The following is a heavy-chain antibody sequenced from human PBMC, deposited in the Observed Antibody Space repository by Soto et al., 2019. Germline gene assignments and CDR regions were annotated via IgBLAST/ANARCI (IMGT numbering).Heavy chain of an antibody. CDR2: IYDTGISGYTPST. CDR1: GCSITSSY. Sequence: SETLSLACPVSGCSITSSYWSWIRRPPGKGLEWIAYIYDTGISGYTPSTSYNPSLKSRVTMSVDTSKSQFSLKLTSVTAADTAVYYCARGEDAFFYYGLDVWGQGITVTVSS. V-gene: IGHV4-59*01. J-gene: IGHJ6*02. CDR3: ARGEDAFFYYGLDV.